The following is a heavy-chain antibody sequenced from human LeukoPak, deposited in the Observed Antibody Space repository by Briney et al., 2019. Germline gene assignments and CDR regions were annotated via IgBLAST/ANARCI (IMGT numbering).Heavy chain of an antibody. D-gene: IGHD3-10*01. CDR1: GFTFDDYA. V-gene: IGHV3-9*01. CDR3: AKDGGYGSGSYVDY. CDR2: INWNSGGI. J-gene: IGHJ4*02. Sequence: GRSLRLSCAASGFTFDDYAMHWVRQAPGKGQEWVSGINWNSGGIGYADSVKGRFTISRDNAKKSLYLQMNSLGAEDTALYYCAKDGGYGSGSYVDYWGQGILVTVSS.